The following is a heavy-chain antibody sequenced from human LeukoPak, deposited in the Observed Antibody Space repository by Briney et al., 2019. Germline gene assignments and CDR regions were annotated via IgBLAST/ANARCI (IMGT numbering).Heavy chain of an antibody. CDR3: ASGLAVGGVPDC. CDR1: GDSLSSRKYY. V-gene: IGHV4-39*01. J-gene: IGHJ4*02. CDR2: FYYSRNT. Sequence: PSETLSLTCGVSGDSLSSRKYYWGCVRQPPGKGLESIGGFYYSRNTYHTPSIKSRPTASVDPTKNQFSLKMTSVTAADTAVYYCASGLAVGGVPDCWGQGTLVTVSS. D-gene: IGHD2-8*02.